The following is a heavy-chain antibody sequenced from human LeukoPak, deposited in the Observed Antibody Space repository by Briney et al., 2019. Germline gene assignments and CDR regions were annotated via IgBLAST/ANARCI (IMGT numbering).Heavy chain of an antibody. CDR3: ARVDCISTSCPADY. D-gene: IGHD2-2*01. CDR2: IFYSGST. V-gene: IGHV4-59*01. Sequence: SETLSLTCTVSGGSMTSYYWNWIRQPPGKGLEWIGFIFYSGSTNYNPSLKSRVTISVDTSRNQFSLKLSSVTAADTAIYYCARVDCISTSCPADYWGQGTLVTVSS. J-gene: IGHJ4*02. CDR1: GGSMTSYY.